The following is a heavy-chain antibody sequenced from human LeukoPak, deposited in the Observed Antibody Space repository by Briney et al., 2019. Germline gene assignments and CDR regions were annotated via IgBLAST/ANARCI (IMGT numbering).Heavy chain of an antibody. V-gene: IGHV4-59*03. D-gene: IGHD3/OR15-3a*01. CDR3: ATNKDWAEAD. CDR1: DGSIRTYY. J-gene: IGHJ4*02. Sequence: SETLSLTCSVSDGSIRTYYWSWIRQSPGQGLEWIGNIYYRGDINYNPSLKSRVIISIDTSKNQFSLKVTSLTAADAAVYYCATNKDWAEADWGQGTLVIVSS. CDR2: IYYRGDI.